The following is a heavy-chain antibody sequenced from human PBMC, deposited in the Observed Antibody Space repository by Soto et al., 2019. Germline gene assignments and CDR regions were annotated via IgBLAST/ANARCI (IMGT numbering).Heavy chain of an antibody. CDR3: TRDPLVYCSSTSCPKYFDY. V-gene: IGHV3-49*03. Sequence: GSLRLSCTGSGCTLGDYAMSCFRQAPGKGLEWVGFIRSKAYGGTTEYAASVKGRFTISRDDSKSIAYLQMNSLKTEDTAVYYCTRDPLVYCSSTSCPKYFDYWGQGTLVTVSS. J-gene: IGHJ4*02. D-gene: IGHD2-2*01. CDR2: IRSKAYGGTT. CDR1: GCTLGDYA.